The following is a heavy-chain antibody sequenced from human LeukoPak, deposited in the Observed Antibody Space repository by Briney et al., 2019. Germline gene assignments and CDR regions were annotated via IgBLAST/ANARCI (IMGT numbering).Heavy chain of an antibody. CDR1: GDSFSSNSAA. CDR3: ARNRNYDSRGSFDY. Sequence: SQTLSLTCVISGDSFSSNSAAWNWIRQSPSRGLEWLGRTYYRSKWYSYYAVSVKSRIIINPDTSKNQFSLKLDSVTAADTAVYYCARNRNYDSRGSFDYWGQGTLVTVSS. V-gene: IGHV6-1*01. CDR2: TYYRSKWYS. D-gene: IGHD3-22*01. J-gene: IGHJ4*02.